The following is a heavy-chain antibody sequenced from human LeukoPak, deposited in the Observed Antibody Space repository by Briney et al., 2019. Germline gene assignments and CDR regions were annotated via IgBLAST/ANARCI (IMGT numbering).Heavy chain of an antibody. CDR2: INPNSGDT. D-gene: IGHD3-10*01. CDR3: ARWSYYYGSGSRFRAFDI. Sequence: ASLKVSCKASGYTFTDPYIHWVRRAPGQGLEWMGWINPNSGDTNYAQKLQGRVTMTTDTSTSTAYMELRSLRSDDTAVYYCARWSYYYGSGSRFRAFDIWGQGTMVTVSS. J-gene: IGHJ3*02. CDR1: GYTFTDPY. V-gene: IGHV1-2*02.